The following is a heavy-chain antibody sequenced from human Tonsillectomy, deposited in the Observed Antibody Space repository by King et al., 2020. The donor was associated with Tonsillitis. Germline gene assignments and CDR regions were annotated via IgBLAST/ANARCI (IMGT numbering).Heavy chain of an antibody. D-gene: IGHD3-22*01. CDR1: GFTFSTYD. CDR2: IRYDGSNE. V-gene: IGHV3-30*02. CDR3: AREHYDSSGYYYFFDY. Sequence: VQLVESGGGVVQPGGSLRLSCAASGFTFSTYDMHWVRPSPGKGLEWVAFIRYDGSNEYYADPVKGRFTISRDNSQNTLYLQMNSLRPEDTALYYCAREHYDSSGYYYFFDYWGQGTLVTVSS. J-gene: IGHJ4*02.